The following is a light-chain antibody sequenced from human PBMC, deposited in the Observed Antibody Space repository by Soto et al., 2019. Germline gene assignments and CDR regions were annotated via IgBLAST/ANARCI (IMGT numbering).Light chain of an antibody. J-gene: IGKJ1*01. CDR2: GAS. V-gene: IGKV3-20*01. Sequence: SPTTLSFSTFYISPFSFLASQSVSSYLAWYQQKPGQGPRLLIYGASSRATGIPDRFSGSGSGTDFTLTISRLEPEDFAMHYCQQDGKSPRRFGQ. CDR1: QSVSSY. CDR3: QQDGKSPRR.